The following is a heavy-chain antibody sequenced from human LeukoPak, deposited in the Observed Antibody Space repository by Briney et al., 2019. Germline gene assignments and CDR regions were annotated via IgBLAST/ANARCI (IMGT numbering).Heavy chain of an antibody. CDR1: GFSFSNTW. CDR3: ATLTVRGVINI. D-gene: IGHD3-10*01. J-gene: IGHJ4*02. CDR2: IQSKTDGGTT. V-gene: IGHV3-15*01. Sequence: GGSLRLSCAASGFSFSNTWMNWVRQAPGKGLEWVGRIQSKTDGGTTEYAAPVKGRFTISRDDSKTTLYLQMNSLKTEDTAVYYCATLTVRGVINIWGQGTLVTVSS.